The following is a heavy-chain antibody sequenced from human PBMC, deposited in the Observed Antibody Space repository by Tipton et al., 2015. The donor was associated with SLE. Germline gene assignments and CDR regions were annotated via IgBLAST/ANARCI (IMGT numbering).Heavy chain of an antibody. V-gene: IGHV3-30*02. J-gene: IGHJ4*02. CDR1: GFTFSSYG. CDR2: IRYDGSNK. CDR3: ARSPAYCGGDCYSHFDY. Sequence: SGFTFSSYGMHWVRQAPGKGLEWVAFIRYDGSNKYYADSVKGRFTISRDNSKNTLYLQMNSLRAEDTAVYYCARSPAYCGGDCYSHFDYWGQGTLVTVSS. D-gene: IGHD2-21*01.